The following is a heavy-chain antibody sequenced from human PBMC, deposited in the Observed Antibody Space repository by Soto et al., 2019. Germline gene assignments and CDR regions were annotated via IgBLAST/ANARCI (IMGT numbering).Heavy chain of an antibody. J-gene: IGHJ5*02. CDR2: ISSSSSYI. V-gene: IGHV3-21*01. CDR1: GFTFSSYS. CDR3: ASGSHSVNNWFDP. Sequence: EVQLVESGGGLVKPGGSLRLSCAASGFTFSSYSMNWVRQAPGKGLEWVSSISSSSSYIYYADSVKGRFTISRDNAKNSLYLQMNSLRAEDTAVYYCASGSHSVNNWFDPWGQGTLVTVSS. D-gene: IGHD4-4*01.